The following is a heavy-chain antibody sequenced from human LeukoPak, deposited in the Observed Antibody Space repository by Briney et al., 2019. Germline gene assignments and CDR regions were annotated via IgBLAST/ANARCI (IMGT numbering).Heavy chain of an antibody. D-gene: IGHD1-7*01. CDR1: GGSFSGYY. Sequence: PSETLSLTCAVYGGSFSGYYWSWIRQPPGKGLEWIGEINHSGSTNYNPSLKSRVTISVDASKNQFSLKLSSVTAADTAVYYCASASLTGTYHLRYYYYYYGMDVWGQGTTVTVSS. J-gene: IGHJ6*02. CDR3: ASASLTGTYHLRYYYYYYGMDV. V-gene: IGHV4-34*01. CDR2: INHSGST.